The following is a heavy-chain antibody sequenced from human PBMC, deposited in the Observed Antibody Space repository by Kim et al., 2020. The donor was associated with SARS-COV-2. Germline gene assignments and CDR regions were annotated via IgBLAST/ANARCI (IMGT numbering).Heavy chain of an antibody. J-gene: IGHJ4*02. D-gene: IGHD6-13*01. CDR2: IWDDGSSK. CDR1: EFTFSSCD. Sequence: GGSLRLSCAASEFTFSSCDMHWVRQAPGKGLEWVAVIWDDGSSKYYADSVKGRFTISRDNSKNTLYLQMNSLRDEDTAVYYCARNVSGYSSSWNDYWGQG. CDR3: ARNVSGYSSSWNDY. V-gene: IGHV3-33*01.